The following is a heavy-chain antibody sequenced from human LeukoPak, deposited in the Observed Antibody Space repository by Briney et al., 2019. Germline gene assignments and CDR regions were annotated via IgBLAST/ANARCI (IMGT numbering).Heavy chain of an antibody. CDR1: GFRFSSQW. Sequence: GGSLRLSCAASGFRFSSQWMSWVRQAPGKGLEWVAIVNQGGTGKYYVDSVKGRFTISRDNAKNSLYLQMNSLRAEDTAVYYCARAIAVAGTDAFDIWGQGTMVTVSS. D-gene: IGHD6-19*01. CDR2: VNQGGTGK. CDR3: ARAIAVAGTDAFDI. V-gene: IGHV3-7*01. J-gene: IGHJ3*02.